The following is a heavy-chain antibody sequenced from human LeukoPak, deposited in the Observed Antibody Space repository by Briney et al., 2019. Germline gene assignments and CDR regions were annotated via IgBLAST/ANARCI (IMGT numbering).Heavy chain of an antibody. CDR3: AIYGGSGTNAFDM. D-gene: IGHD5-12*01. CDR2: ISGGGGST. CDR1: GFTFSSYA. Sequence: PGGSLRLSCAASGFTFSSYAMTWVRQGPGKGLEWVSDISGGGGSTYYADSAKGRFTISRDNSKNTLYLQMHSLRAEDTAVYHCAIYGGSGTNAFDMWGQGTMVTVSS. V-gene: IGHV3-23*01. J-gene: IGHJ3*02.